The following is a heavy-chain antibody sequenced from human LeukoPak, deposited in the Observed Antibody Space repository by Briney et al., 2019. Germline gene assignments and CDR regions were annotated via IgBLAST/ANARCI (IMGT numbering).Heavy chain of an antibody. Sequence: SETLSLTCTVSGGSIRSSYYYWGWIRQPPGKGLEWIGSIYDSGSTYYNPSLKSRVTISVDTSKNQFSLKLSSVTAADTAVYYCARVYSSEYYFDYWGQGTLVTVSS. CDR3: ARVYSSEYYFDY. CDR1: GGSIRSSYYY. V-gene: IGHV4-39*01. J-gene: IGHJ4*02. D-gene: IGHD6-19*01. CDR2: IYDSGST.